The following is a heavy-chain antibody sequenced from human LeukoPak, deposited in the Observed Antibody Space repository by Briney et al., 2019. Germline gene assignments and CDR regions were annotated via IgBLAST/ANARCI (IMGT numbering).Heavy chain of an antibody. CDR2: VNYRGTP. Sequence: ETLSLTCPVSGSSIGSTTSYYWGWLRQPPGKGLESIGKVNYRGTPHYNPSLTSRVTMSLDTSKNHFSLKLTSVTAADTAIYYCARALSGYGSGKGYFDSWGQGTLVTVPS. D-gene: IGHD3-10*01. V-gene: IGHV4-39*07. CDR3: ARALSGYGSGKGYFDS. CDR1: GSSIGSTTSYY. J-gene: IGHJ4*02.